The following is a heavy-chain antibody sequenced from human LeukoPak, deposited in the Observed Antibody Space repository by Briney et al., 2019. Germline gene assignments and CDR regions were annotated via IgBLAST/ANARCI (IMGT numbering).Heavy chain of an antibody. CDR1: GYTFTSYG. Sequence: ASVKVSCKASGYTFTSYGISWVRQAPGQGLEWMGWISAYNGNTNYAQKLQGRVTMTTDTSTSTAYMELRSLRSDDTAVYYCARVVIWFGVPSFDYWGQGTLVTVSS. CDR2: ISAYNGNT. V-gene: IGHV1-18*01. CDR3: ARVVIWFGVPSFDY. D-gene: IGHD3-10*01. J-gene: IGHJ4*02.